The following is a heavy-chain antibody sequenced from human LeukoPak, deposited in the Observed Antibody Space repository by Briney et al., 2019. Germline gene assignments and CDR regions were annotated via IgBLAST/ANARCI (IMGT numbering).Heavy chain of an antibody. V-gene: IGHV4-38-2*01. CDR2: IYHSGST. CDR1: GYSISSGYY. D-gene: IGHD4-23*01. CDR3: ARLYYGGITYYYYYMDV. Sequence: SETLSLTCAVSGYSISSGYYWGWSRQPPGKGLEWIGSIYHSGSTYYNPSLKSRVTISVDTSKNQFSLKLSSVTAADTAVYYCARLYYGGITYYYYYMDVWGKGTTVTVSS. J-gene: IGHJ6*03.